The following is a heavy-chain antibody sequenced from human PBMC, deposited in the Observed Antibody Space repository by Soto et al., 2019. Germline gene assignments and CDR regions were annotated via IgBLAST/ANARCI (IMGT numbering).Heavy chain of an antibody. J-gene: IGHJ4*02. D-gene: IGHD3-3*01. Sequence: GGSLRLSCAASGFTFSSYAMSWVRQAPGKGLEWVSAISGSGGSTYYADSVKGRFTISRDNSKKTLYLQMNSLRAEDTAVYYCAKDRSYDFWSGYYKDSVARWGQGTLVTVSS. V-gene: IGHV3-23*01. CDR2: ISGSGGST. CDR1: GFTFSSYA. CDR3: AKDRSYDFWSGYYKDSVAR.